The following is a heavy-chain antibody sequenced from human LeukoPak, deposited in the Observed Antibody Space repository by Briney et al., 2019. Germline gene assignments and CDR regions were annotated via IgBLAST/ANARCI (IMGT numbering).Heavy chain of an antibody. CDR1: GFTFDDYG. D-gene: IGHD3-9*01. J-gene: IGHJ4*02. Sequence: GGSLRLSCAASGFTFDDYGMSWVRQAPGKGLEWVSGINWNGDNTNYADSLKGRFTISRDNARNSLYLQMNSLRAEDTALYYCARGSTHYDVLTGYHYYFDYWGQGTLVTVSS. V-gene: IGHV3-20*04. CDR3: ARGSTHYDVLTGYHYYFDY. CDR2: INWNGDNT.